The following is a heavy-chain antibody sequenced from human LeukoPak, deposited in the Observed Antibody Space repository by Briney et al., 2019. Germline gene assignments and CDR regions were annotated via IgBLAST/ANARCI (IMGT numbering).Heavy chain of an antibody. CDR2: ISGSGGST. CDR1: GFTFSSYA. D-gene: IGHD3-9*01. Sequence: PGGSLRLSCAASGFTFSSYAMSWVRQAPGKGLDWVSAISGSGGSTYYADSVKGRFTISRDNSKNTLYLQMNSLRAEDTAVYYCAKTLRYFDWPPEGDYWGQGTLVTVSS. CDR3: AKTLRYFDWPPEGDY. J-gene: IGHJ4*02. V-gene: IGHV3-23*01.